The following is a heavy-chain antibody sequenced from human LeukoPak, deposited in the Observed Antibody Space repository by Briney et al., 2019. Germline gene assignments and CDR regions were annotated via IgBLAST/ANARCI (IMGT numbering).Heavy chain of an antibody. D-gene: IGHD6-13*01. J-gene: IGHJ4*02. CDR1: GGTFSSYA. V-gene: IGHV1-69*04. Sequence: GASVKVSCKASGGTFSSYAISWVRQAPGQGLEWMGRIIPILGIANYAQKFQGRVTITADKSTSTAYMELSSLRSEDTAVYYCARESLIAAAGNSFDYWGQGTLVTVSS. CDR3: ARESLIAAAGNSFDY. CDR2: IIPILGIA.